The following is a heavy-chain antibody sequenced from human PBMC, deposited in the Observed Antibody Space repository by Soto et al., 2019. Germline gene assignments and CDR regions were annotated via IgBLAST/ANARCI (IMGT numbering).Heavy chain of an antibody. Sequence: SQTLSLTCAISWDSVSSNSAAWNWIRQSPSRGLEWLGRTYYRSKWYNDYAVSVKSRININPDTSKNEFSLQLNSVTPEDTAVYYCATAIAVAGTYYYYGMDVLGQGTTVTVCS. CDR2: TYYRSKWYN. D-gene: IGHD6-19*01. CDR3: ATAIAVAGTYYYYGMDV. J-gene: IGHJ6*01. V-gene: IGHV6-1*01. CDR1: WDSVSSNSAA.